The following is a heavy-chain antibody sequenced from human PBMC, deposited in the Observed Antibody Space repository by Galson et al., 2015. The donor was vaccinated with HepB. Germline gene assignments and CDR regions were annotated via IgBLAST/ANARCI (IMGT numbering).Heavy chain of an antibody. CDR2: FDPEDGEA. CDR1: GSTLTELS. V-gene: IGHV1-24*01. J-gene: IGHJ4*02. Sequence: SVKVSCKVSGSTLTELSMDWVRQAPGKGLEWMGGFDPEDGEAIYAQKFQGRVTMTEDTSTYTAYMELSSLRSEDTAVYYCATGYCSGGSCSDFGSWGQGTLVTVSS. CDR3: ATGYCSGGSCSDFGS. D-gene: IGHD2-15*01.